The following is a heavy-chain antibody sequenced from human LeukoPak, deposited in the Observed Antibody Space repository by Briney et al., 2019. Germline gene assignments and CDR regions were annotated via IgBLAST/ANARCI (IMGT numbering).Heavy chain of an antibody. CDR1: GFSFSSYA. D-gene: IGHD6-19*01. V-gene: IGHV3-23*01. Sequence: GGSLRLTCAASGFSFSSYAMSWVRQAPGKGLEWVSAISGGAGSTYSADSVKGRFTISRDNSKNTLYLQMNSLRAEDAAVYYCARGGGYDGLYFDYWGQGTLVTVPS. CDR2: ISGGAGST. J-gene: IGHJ4*02. CDR3: ARGGGYDGLYFDY.